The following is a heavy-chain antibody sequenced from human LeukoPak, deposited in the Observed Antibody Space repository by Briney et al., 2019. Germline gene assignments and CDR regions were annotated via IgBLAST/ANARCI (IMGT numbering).Heavy chain of an antibody. CDR3: ARVLVRDSYYFDY. CDR1: GGSISSYY. V-gene: IGHV4-59*01. J-gene: IGHJ4*02. D-gene: IGHD3-10*01. Sequence: PSETLSLTCTVSGGSISSYYWSWIRQPPGKGLEWIGYIYYSGSTNYNPSLKSRVTTSVDTSKNQFSLKLSSVTAADTAVYYCARVLVRDSYYFDYWGQGTLVTVSS. CDR2: IYYSGST.